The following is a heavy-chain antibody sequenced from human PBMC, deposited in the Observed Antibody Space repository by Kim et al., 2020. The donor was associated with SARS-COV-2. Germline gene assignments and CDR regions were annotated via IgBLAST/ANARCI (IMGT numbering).Heavy chain of an antibody. D-gene: IGHD3-9*01. V-gene: IGHV1-18*01. Sequence: TNYAQKLQGRVTMTTDTSTSTAYMELRSLRSDDTAVYYCARDRYFDYFDYWGQGTLVTVSS. CDR3: ARDRYFDYFDY. CDR2: T. J-gene: IGHJ4*02.